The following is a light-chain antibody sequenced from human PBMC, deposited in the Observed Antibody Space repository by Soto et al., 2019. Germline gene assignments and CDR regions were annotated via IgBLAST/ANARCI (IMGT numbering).Light chain of an antibody. J-gene: IGKJ1*01. CDR1: QNINNY. CDR3: QQYSRSPYA. V-gene: IGKV1-39*01. CDR2: AAS. Sequence: DIKVTQSPTSLSASEGDRVTITCRASQNINNYLSWYQHRPGKAPKLLIYAASNLQSGVPSRFVGSGSGTDFTLTITRLEPEDFAVYYCQQYSRSPYAFGPGTKLEVK.